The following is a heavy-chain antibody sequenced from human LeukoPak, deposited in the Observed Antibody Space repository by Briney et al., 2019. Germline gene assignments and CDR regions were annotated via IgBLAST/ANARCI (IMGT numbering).Heavy chain of an antibody. D-gene: IGHD3-9*01. J-gene: IGHJ4*02. CDR2: IYHSGST. Sequence: AGTHAGARAVSGGSNGSSIWWSWVRQPPGKGLEWIGEIYHSGSTNYNPSLKSRVTISEDKSKNQFPLKLSSVTAADTAVYYCARAQPHDILTDYYIDYGDKGALVTVSS. V-gene: IGHV4-4*02. CDR1: GGSNGSSIW. CDR3: ARAQPHDILTDYYIDY.